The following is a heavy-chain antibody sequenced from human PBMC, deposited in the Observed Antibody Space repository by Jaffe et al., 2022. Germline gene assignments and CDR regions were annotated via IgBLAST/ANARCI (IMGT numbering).Heavy chain of an antibody. Sequence: QLQLQESGSGLVKPSQTLSLTCAVSGGSISSGGYSWSWIRQPPGKGLEWIGYIYHSGSTYYNPSLKSRVTISVDRSKNQFSLKLSSVTAADTAVYYCARSPLYDHYYYYMDVWGKGTTVTVSS. CDR3: ARSPLYDHYYYYMDV. CDR2: IYHSGST. D-gene: IGHD1-1*01. J-gene: IGHJ6*03. CDR1: GGSISSGGYS. V-gene: IGHV4-30-2*01.